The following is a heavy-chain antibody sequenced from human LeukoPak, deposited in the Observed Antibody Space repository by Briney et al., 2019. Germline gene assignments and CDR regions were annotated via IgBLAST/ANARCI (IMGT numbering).Heavy chain of an antibody. V-gene: IGHV3-21*04. D-gene: IGHD3-10*01. CDR3: ARVGTYGSGSSAFDP. CDR2: ISSSSTYI. J-gene: IGHJ5*02. CDR1: GFTFSTYS. Sequence: GGSLRLSCAASGFTFSTYSMNWVRQAPGKGLEWVSSISSSSTYIYYADSVKGRFTISRDNAKNSLFLQMNSLRAEDTAVYYCARVGTYGSGSSAFDPWGQGTLVTVSS.